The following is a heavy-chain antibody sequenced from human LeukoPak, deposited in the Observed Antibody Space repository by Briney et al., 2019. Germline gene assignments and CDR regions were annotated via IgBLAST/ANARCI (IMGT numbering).Heavy chain of an antibody. J-gene: IGHJ4*02. D-gene: IGHD3-22*01. V-gene: IGHV1-18*01. CDR3: ARDPDRTDDFDY. Sequence: ASVKVSCKASGYTFTSYGISWVRQAPGQGLEWMGWISAYNGNTNYAQKLQGRVTMTTDTSTSTAYMELRSLRSDDTAAYYCARDPDRTDDFDYWGQGTLVTVSS. CDR1: GYTFTSYG. CDR2: ISAYNGNT.